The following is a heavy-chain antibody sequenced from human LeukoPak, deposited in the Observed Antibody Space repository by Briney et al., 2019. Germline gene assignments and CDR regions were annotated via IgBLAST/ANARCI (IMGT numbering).Heavy chain of an antibody. Sequence: GGSLRLSCAASGFTFSSYSMNWVRQAPGKGLEWVSSISSSSSYIYYADSVKGRFTISGDNAKNSLYLQMNSLRAEDTAVYYCARLSGSYFGLDYRGQGTLVTVSS. V-gene: IGHV3-21*01. CDR3: ARLSGSYFGLDY. CDR2: ISSSSSYI. D-gene: IGHD1-26*01. J-gene: IGHJ4*02. CDR1: GFTFSSYS.